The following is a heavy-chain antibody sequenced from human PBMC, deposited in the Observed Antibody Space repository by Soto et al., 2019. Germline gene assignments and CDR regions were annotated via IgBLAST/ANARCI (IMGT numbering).Heavy chain of an antibody. V-gene: IGHV3-9*01. J-gene: IGHJ4*02. CDR1: GFNFDDHA. Sequence: EVQLVESGGGFVQPGRSLRLSCAASGFNFDDHAMTWVRQVPGKGLEWVSGISWTGAFTGYADSVKGRFTISRDNDKNSLTQEMNSLRPEDTALYYWTRDISRTITTIDFWGQGALVTVSS. CDR3: TRDISRTITTIDF. CDR2: ISWTGAFT. D-gene: IGHD1-1*01.